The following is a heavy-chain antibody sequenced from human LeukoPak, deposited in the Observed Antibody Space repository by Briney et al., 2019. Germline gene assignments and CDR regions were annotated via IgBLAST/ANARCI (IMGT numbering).Heavy chain of an antibody. Sequence: PGGSPRLSCAASGFTFSNYAINWVRQAPGKGLEWVSAISGSGVSTFYADSVKGRFTISRDNSKNTLYLQMNSLRAEDTAVYYCAKDRADCSNTSCYAFFDYWGQGTLVTVSP. CDR3: AKDRADCSNTSCYAFFDY. J-gene: IGHJ4*02. V-gene: IGHV3-23*01. CDR2: ISGSGVST. D-gene: IGHD2-2*01. CDR1: GFTFSNYA.